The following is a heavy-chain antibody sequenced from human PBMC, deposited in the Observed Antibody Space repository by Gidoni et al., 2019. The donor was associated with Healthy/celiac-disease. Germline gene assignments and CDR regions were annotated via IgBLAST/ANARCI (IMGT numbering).Heavy chain of an antibody. CDR2: LYYSGST. J-gene: IGHJ4*02. CDR1: GGSISSYY. Sequence: QVQLQASGPGLVKPSETLALTCTAPGGSISSYYWSWIRRPPGKGLEWIGYLYYSGSTNYNPSLKSRVTISVDTSKNQFSLKLSSVTAADTAVYYCARHTVGNIDYWGQGTLVTVSS. D-gene: IGHD4-17*01. CDR3: ARHTVGNIDY. V-gene: IGHV4-59*01.